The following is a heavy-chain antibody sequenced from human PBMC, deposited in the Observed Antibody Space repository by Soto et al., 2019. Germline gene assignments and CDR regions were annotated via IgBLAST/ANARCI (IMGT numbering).Heavy chain of an antibody. J-gene: IGHJ4*02. D-gene: IGHD2-8*01. CDR1: GTSISSYY. CDR3: ARYNSYAIDY. CDR2: IHYSGTT. Sequence: SETLSLTCTVSGTSISSYYWSWIRQPPGKGLEWIANIHYSGTTNYNPSLASRVTLSVDTSKNQFSLKMTSVTAADRAMYFCARYNSYAIDYWGRGTMVTVYS. V-gene: IGHV4-59*01.